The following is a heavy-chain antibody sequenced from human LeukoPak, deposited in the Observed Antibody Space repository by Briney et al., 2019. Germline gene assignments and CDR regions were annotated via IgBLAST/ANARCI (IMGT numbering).Heavy chain of an antibody. D-gene: IGHD3-10*01. V-gene: IGHV4-59*12. Sequence: SETLSLTCTVSGGSISSYYWSWIRQPPGKGLEWIGYIYYSGSTNYNPSLKSRVTISVDTSKNQFSLKLSSVTAADTAVYYCAREEVITMVRGVIITTHYGMDVWGQGTTVTVSS. CDR2: IYYSGST. CDR3: AREEVITMVRGVIITTHYGMDV. J-gene: IGHJ6*02. CDR1: GGSISSYY.